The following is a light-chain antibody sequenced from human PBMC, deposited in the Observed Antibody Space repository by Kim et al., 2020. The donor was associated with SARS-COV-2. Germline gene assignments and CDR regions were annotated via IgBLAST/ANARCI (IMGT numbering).Light chain of an antibody. CDR2: GKN. J-gene: IGLJ3*02. CDR3: QSYDTSLRAWV. Sequence: QPVLTQPPSVSGAPGQRVTISCTGSSSNIGGGLDVQWYQQVPGTAPKLLVDGKNNRPSGVPDRFSASKSGTAPSLAITGLQPEDEALYFCQSYDTSLRAWVFGGGTQLTVL. V-gene: IGLV1-40*01. CDR1: SSNIGGGLD.